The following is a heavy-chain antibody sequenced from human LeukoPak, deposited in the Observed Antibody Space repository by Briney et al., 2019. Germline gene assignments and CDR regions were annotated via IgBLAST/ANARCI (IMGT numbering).Heavy chain of an antibody. Sequence: ASVKVSCKASGYTFTSYYMHWVRQAPGQGLEWMGIINPSGGSTSYAQKFQGRVTITADESTSTAYMELSSLRSEDTAVYYCARDYFQFSGPYSTSWFDYWGQGTLVTVSS. D-gene: IGHD2-2*01. CDR3: ARDYFQFSGPYSTSWFDY. CDR2: INPSGGST. J-gene: IGHJ4*02. CDR1: GYTFTSYY. V-gene: IGHV1-46*01.